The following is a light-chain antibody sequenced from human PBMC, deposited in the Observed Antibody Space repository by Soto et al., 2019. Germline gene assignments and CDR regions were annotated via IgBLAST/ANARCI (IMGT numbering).Light chain of an antibody. CDR2: KAS. Sequence: DIQMTQSPSTLSASVGDRVTITCRASQNINAWLAWYQQKPGKAPKLLIYKASSLESGVPSRFSGSGSGTEFTLTISSLQPDDSATYYCHQYNSYLYTFGQGTKLEI. CDR3: HQYNSYLYT. CDR1: QNINAW. V-gene: IGKV1-5*03. J-gene: IGKJ2*01.